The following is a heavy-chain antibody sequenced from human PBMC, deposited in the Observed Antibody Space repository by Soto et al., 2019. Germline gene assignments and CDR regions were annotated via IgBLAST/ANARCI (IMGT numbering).Heavy chain of an antibody. CDR1: GGSFSGYY. J-gene: IGHJ6*02. V-gene: IGHV4-34*01. CDR3: AFNRYSYTQRGMDF. CDR2: VDHSGSP. Sequence: SETLSLTCAVYGGSFSGYYWSWIRQPPGKGLEWIGEVDHSGSPNYNPSLKSRLTISVDTSKNEFSLKLSSVTAADTAVYYCAFNRYSYTQRGMDFWGQGTTV. D-gene: IGHD5-18*01.